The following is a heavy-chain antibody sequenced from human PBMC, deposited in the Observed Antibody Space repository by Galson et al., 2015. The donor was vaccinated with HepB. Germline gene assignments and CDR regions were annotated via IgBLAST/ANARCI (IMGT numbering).Heavy chain of an antibody. Sequence: SMRLSCAASGFTFSSYGMHWVRQAPGKGLEWVAVISYDGSNKYYADSVKGRFTISRDNSKNTLYLQMNSLRAEDTAVYYCAKDLYDSSGYTGGFDYWGQGTLVTVSS. CDR1: GFTFSSYG. CDR3: AKDLYDSSGYTGGFDY. CDR2: ISYDGSNK. J-gene: IGHJ4*02. V-gene: IGHV3-30*18. D-gene: IGHD3-22*01.